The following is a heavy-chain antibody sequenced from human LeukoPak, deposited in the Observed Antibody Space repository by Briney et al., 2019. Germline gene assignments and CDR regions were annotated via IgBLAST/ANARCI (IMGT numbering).Heavy chain of an antibody. J-gene: IGHJ6*03. V-gene: IGHV1-2*02. D-gene: IGHD6-13*01. CDR3: ARVRTNIAARIKHYYYMDV. CDR1: GYTFTGYY. CDR2: INPNSGGT. Sequence: ASVKVSCKASGYTFTGYYMHWVRQAPGQGLEWMGWINPNSGGTNYAQKFQGRVTMTRDTSISTAYMELSRLGSDDTAVYYCARVRTNIAARIKHYYYMDVWGKGTTVTVSS.